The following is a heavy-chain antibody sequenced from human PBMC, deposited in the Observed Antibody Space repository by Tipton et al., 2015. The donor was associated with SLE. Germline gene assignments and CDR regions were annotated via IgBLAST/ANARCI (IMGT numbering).Heavy chain of an antibody. D-gene: IGHD6-13*01. CDR1: GFTFSGSA. J-gene: IGHJ5*02. CDR3: AKASGYSSSWYGEWFDP. CDR2: IRSKANSYAT. V-gene: IGHV3-73*01. Sequence: SLRPSCAASGFTFSGSAMHWVRQASGKGLEWVGRIRSKANSYATAYAASVKGRFTISRDNSKNTLYLQMNSLRAEDTAVYYCAKASGYSSSWYGEWFDPWGQGTLVTVSS.